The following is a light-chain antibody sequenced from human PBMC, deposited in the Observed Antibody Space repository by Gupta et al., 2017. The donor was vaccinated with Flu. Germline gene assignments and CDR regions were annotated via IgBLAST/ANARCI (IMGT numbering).Light chain of an antibody. V-gene: IGKV1-16*01. Sequence: DMQMTHSLSSLSASVGDRVTITCLASQEINYYLAWFQQKPGKAPKSLIYAVSRVHSGVPSRFSGSGSGTDFTLTITSLQPEDFATYYCLHDTSCPVTFGRGTNLEIK. CDR1: QEINYY. CDR3: LHDTSCPVT. J-gene: IGKJ4*01. CDR2: AVS.